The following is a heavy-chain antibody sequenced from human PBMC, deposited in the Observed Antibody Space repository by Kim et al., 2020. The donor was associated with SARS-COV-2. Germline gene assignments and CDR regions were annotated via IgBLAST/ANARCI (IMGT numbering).Heavy chain of an antibody. CDR1: GFTFSSYG. CDR2: ISYDGSNK. CDR3: AKDLGRRGDYYYGMDV. J-gene: IGHJ6*02. V-gene: IGHV3-30*18. Sequence: GGSLRLSCAASGFTFSSYGMHWVRQAPGKGLEWVAVISYDGSNKYYADSVKGRFTISRDNSKNTLYLQMNSLRAEDTAVYYCAKDLGRRGDYYYGMDVWGQGTTVTVSS. D-gene: IGHD3-16*01.